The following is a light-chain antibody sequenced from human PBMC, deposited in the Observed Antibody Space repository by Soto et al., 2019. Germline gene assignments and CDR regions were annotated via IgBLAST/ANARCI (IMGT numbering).Light chain of an antibody. Sequence: QSALTPPASVSGSPGQSITISCTGTSSDVGGYNYLSWYQQNPGKAPKVMIYEVSNRPSGVSNRFSGSKSGNTASLTISGLQAEDEADYYCSSYTTSGTPVFGGGTKVTVL. CDR3: SSYTTSGTPV. J-gene: IGLJ3*02. V-gene: IGLV2-14*01. CDR1: SSDVGGYNY. CDR2: EVS.